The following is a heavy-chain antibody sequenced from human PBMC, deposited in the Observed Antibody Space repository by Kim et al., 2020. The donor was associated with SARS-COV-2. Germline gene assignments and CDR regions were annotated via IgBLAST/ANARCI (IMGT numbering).Heavy chain of an antibody. CDR3: ARGEVGYCSSTSCPPPFDY. Sequence: SETLSLTCAVYGGSFSGYYWSWIRQPPGKGLEWIGEINHSGSTNYNPSLKSRVTISVDTSKNQFSLKLSSVTAADTAVYYCARGEVGYCSSTSCPPPFDYWGQGTLVTVSS. J-gene: IGHJ4*02. CDR1: GGSFSGYY. CDR2: INHSGST. V-gene: IGHV4-34*01. D-gene: IGHD2-2*01.